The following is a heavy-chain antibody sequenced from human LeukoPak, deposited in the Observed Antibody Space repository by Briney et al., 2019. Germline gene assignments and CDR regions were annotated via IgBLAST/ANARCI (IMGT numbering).Heavy chain of an antibody. Sequence: PSETLSLTCSVSGVSISSYSWSWIRQPAGKGLEWIGRIYTSGSTNYNPSLKSRVTMSVDTSKNQFSLKLSSVTAADTAVYYCARAFSITGTTWIPPHVDYWGQGTLVTVSS. CDR2: IYTSGST. D-gene: IGHD1-7*01. V-gene: IGHV4-4*07. CDR3: ARAFSITGTTWIPPHVDY. CDR1: GVSISSYS. J-gene: IGHJ4*02.